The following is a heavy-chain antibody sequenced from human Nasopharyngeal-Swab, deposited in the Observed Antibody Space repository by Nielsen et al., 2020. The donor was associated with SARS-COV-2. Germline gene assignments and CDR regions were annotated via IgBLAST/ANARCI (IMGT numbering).Heavy chain of an antibody. V-gene: IGHV4-34*01. CDR1: GGSFSGYY. J-gene: IGHJ3*02. D-gene: IGHD2-2*01. CDR3: ARGKEYQLLFDAFDI. Sequence: SETLSLTCAVYGGSFSGYYWSWIRQPPGKGLEWIGEINHSGSTNYNPSLKSRVTISVDTSKNQFSLKLSSVTAADTAAYYCARGKEYQLLFDAFDIWGQGTMVTVSS. CDR2: INHSGST.